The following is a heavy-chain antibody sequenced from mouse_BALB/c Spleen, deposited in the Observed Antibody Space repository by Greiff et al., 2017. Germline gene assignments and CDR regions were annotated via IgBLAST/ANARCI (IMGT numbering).Heavy chain of an antibody. Sequence: EVKLVESGGDLVKPGGSLKLSCAASGFTFSSYGMSWVRQTPDKRLEWVATISSGGSYTYYPDSVKGRFTISRDNAKNTLYLQMSSLKSEDTAMYYCARRGYDYEYYYAMDYWGQGTSVTVSS. CDR3: ARRGYDYEYYYAMDY. CDR1: GFTFSSYG. CDR2: ISSGGSYT. V-gene: IGHV5-6*02. J-gene: IGHJ4*01. D-gene: IGHD2-4*01.